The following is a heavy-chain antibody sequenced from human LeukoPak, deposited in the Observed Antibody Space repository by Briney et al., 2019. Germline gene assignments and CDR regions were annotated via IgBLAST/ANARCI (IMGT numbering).Heavy chain of an antibody. CDR3: ARGGKSGYFPDY. V-gene: IGHV3-21*01. D-gene: IGHD2-15*01. Sequence: GGSLRLPCAASGFTVSSNYMSWVRQAPGKGLEWVSSISSSSSYIYYADSVKGRFTISRDKAKNSLYLQMNSLRAEDTAVYYCARGGKSGYFPDYWGQGTLVTVSS. CDR1: GFTVSSNY. J-gene: IGHJ4*02. CDR2: ISSSSSYI.